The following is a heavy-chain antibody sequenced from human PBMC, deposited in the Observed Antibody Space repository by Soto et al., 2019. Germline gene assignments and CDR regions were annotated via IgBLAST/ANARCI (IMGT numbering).Heavy chain of an antibody. CDR3: ARQSCSSTSCYVYWFDP. D-gene: IGHD2-2*01. V-gene: IGHV5-51*01. Sequence: GESLKISCKGSGYSFTSYWIGWVRQMPGKGLEWMGIIYPGDSDTRYSPSFQGQVTISADKSISTAYLQWSSLKASDTAMYYCARQSCSSTSCYVYWFDPWGQGTLVTVSS. CDR2: IYPGDSDT. J-gene: IGHJ5*02. CDR1: GYSFTSYW.